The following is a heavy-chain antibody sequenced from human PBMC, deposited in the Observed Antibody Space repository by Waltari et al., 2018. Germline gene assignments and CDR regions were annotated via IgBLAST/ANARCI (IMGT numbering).Heavy chain of an antibody. CDR3: ARDVRDGYSHVHPLFYFDY. D-gene: IGHD5-18*01. Sequence: QLQLHESGPGLVKPSETLSLTCTVSGDSISTSAYYWGWTRQPPGKGLEWIASVYYSGSTYYHTSLMSRVTLSVDTSKNQFSLRLSSVTAADSAVYYCARDVRDGYSHVHPLFYFDYWGQGSLVTVSS. CDR2: VYYSGST. CDR1: GDSISTSAYY. J-gene: IGHJ4*02. V-gene: IGHV4-39*07.